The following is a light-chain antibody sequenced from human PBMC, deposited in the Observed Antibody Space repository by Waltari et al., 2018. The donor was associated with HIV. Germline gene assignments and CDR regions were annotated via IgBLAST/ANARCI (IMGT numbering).Light chain of an antibody. CDR3: MQALQTPLT. J-gene: IGKJ4*01. CDR1: QSLLHTSGYNY. CDR2: LSS. V-gene: IGKV2-28*01. Sequence: DIVLTQSPLSLPVTPGEPASLSCQSSQSLLHTSGYNYLHWYVQKPGLSPQRLIYLSSDRAPGVPDRFSGSGSGTDFTLKISRVEAADVGVYYCMQALQTPLTFGGGTRVEI.